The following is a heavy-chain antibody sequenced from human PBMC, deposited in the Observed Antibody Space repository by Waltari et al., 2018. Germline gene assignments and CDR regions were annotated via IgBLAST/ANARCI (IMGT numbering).Heavy chain of an antibody. J-gene: IGHJ4*02. V-gene: IGHV1-69*10. Sequence: QVQLVQSGAEVKKPGSSVKVSCKASGGTFSSYAISWVRPAPGQGLEWMGGIIPILGIANDAQKFQGRVTITADKSTSTAYMELSSLRSEDTAVYYCARDMRDGYNGREFDYWGQGTLVTVSS. CDR3: ARDMRDGYNGREFDY. CDR2: IIPILGIA. D-gene: IGHD5-12*01. CDR1: GGTFSSYA.